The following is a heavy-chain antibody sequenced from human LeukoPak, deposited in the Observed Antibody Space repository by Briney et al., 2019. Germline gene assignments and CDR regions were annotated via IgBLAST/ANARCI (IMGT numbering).Heavy chain of an antibody. J-gene: IGHJ5*02. CDR3: ARDGGYYRFDP. CDR1: GFTLSGYF. Sequence: GGSLRLSCAASGFTLSGYFMTWIRQAPGKGLEWVSYISSGGNTIYYADSVKGRFTISRDNAKNPLYLQMNSLRAEDTAVYYCARDGGYYRFDPWGQGTLVTVSS. CDR2: ISSGGNTI. V-gene: IGHV3-11*01. D-gene: IGHD3-22*01.